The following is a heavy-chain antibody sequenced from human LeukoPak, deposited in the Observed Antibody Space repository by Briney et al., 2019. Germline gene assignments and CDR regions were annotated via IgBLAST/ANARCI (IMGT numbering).Heavy chain of an antibody. Sequence: SETLSLTCTVSGYSVSSGYYWGWIRQPPGKGLEWIGSIYHSGSTYYNPSLKSRVTISVDTSKNQFSLKLSSVTAADTAVYYCARGHRGGYNLYAVDYWGQGPLVTVSS. V-gene: IGHV4-38-2*02. D-gene: IGHD5-24*01. CDR2: IYHSGST. CDR3: ARGHRGGYNLYAVDY. J-gene: IGHJ4*02. CDR1: GYSVSSGYY.